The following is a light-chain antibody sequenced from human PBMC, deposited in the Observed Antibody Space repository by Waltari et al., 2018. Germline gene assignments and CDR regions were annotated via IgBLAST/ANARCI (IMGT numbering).Light chain of an antibody. CDR1: HSISNY. J-gene: IGKJ4*01. V-gene: IGKV1-39*01. CDR3: QQSYSALALT. CDR2: AAS. Sequence: DIQMTQSPSSLSASVGDRVTITCRASHSISNYLSWYQQKPGKAPKFLIYAASSLQSGVPSRFSGSGSGTDVTLTISSLQPEDFATYYCQQSYSALALTFGGGTKVEVK.